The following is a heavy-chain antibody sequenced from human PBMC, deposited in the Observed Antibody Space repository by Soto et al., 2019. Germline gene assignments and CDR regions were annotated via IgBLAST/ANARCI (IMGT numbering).Heavy chain of an antibody. Sequence: PSETLSLTCTVSGGSISSGDYYWSWIRQPPGKGLEWIGYIYYSGSTYYNPSLKSRVTISVDTSKNQFSLKLSSVTAADTAVYYCARVAGRFLEWLPESPYFDYWGQGTLVTVSS. CDR1: GGSISSGDYY. J-gene: IGHJ4*02. D-gene: IGHD3-3*01. CDR2: IYYSGST. CDR3: ARVAGRFLEWLPESPYFDY. V-gene: IGHV4-30-4*01.